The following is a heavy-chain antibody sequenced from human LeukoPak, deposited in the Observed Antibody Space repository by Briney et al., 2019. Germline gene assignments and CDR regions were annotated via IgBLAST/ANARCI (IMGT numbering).Heavy chain of an antibody. CDR2: IYYSGST. CDR3: ARASTYYYGSGSYKYFDY. J-gene: IGHJ4*02. Sequence: SETLSLTCTVSGGSISSYYWSWLPQPPGKGLEWIGYIYYSGSTNYNPSLKSRVTISVDTSKNQFSLKLSSVTAADTAVYYCARASTYYYGSGSYKYFDYWGQGTLVTVSS. CDR1: GGSISSYY. D-gene: IGHD3-10*01. V-gene: IGHV4-59*01.